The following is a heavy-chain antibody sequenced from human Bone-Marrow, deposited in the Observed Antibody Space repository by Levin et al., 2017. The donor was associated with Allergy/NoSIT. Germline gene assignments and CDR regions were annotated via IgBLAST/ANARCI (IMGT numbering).Heavy chain of an antibody. CDR2: VYRYGST. CDR3: ARLNTAYDFAFDY. Sequence: ESLKISCNVSGYSISSGDYWGWIRQPPGKGLEWIGSVYRYGSTYYNPSLKSRVSMSVDTSKNQFSLTLSSVTAADTAVYFCARLNTAYDFAFDYWGQGTLVTVPS. CDR1: GYSISSGDY. D-gene: IGHD3-3*01. J-gene: IGHJ4*02. V-gene: IGHV4-38-2*02.